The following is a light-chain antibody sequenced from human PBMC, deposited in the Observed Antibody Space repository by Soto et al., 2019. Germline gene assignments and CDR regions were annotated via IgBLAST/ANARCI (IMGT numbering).Light chain of an antibody. J-gene: IGKJ2*01. CDR1: QSVASN. CDR3: QQYHNWPPQYT. V-gene: IGKV3-15*01. CDR2: GAS. Sequence: EIVMTQSPASLSVSPGDGATLSCRASQSVASNVAWYQQKPGQGPRLLIHGASTRAVGVPARFSGSGYGTDFTLTINSLQSEDFAVYYCQQYHNWPPQYTFGQGTKLQIK.